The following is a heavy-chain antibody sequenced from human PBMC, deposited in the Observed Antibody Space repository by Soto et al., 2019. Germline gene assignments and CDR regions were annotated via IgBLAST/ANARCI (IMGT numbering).Heavy chain of an antibody. CDR3: ARTCSGGTCSFDY. Sequence: EVQLVESGGGLVQPGFTVSSNYMSWVRQAPGKGLEWVSVIYSGGSTYYADSVKGRFTISRDNSENTLYLQMNSLRAEDTAVYYCARTCSGGTCSFDYWGQGTLVTVSS. J-gene: IGHJ4*02. CDR2: IYSGGST. V-gene: IGHV3-66*01. CDR1: FTVSSNY. D-gene: IGHD2-15*01.